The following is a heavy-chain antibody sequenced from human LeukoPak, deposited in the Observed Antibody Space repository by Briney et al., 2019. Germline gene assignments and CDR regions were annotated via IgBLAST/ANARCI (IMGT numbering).Heavy chain of an antibody. CDR3: AKDAIPYNPEGPDAFDI. J-gene: IGHJ3*02. CDR2: ISWNSGSI. V-gene: IGHV3-9*01. Sequence: GRSLRLSCAASGFTFDDYAMHWVRQAPGKGLEWVSGISWNSGSIGYADSVKGRFTISRDNAKNSLYLQMNSLRAEDTALYYCAKDAIPYNPEGPDAFDIWGLGTMVTVSS. CDR1: GFTFDDYA. D-gene: IGHD1-1*01.